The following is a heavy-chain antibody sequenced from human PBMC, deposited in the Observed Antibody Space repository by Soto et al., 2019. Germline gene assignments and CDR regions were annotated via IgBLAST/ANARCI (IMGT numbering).Heavy chain of an antibody. CDR2: IKQDGSEK. CDR1: GFTFSSYW. V-gene: IGHV3-7*01. D-gene: IGHD6-13*01. CDR3: ARSPWYSSSWYWFDP. Sequence: HPGGSLRLSCAASGFTFSSYWMSWVRQAPGKGLEWVANIKQDGSEKYYVDSVKGRFTISRDNAKNSLYLQMNSLRAEDTAVYYCARSPWYSSSWYWFDPWGQGTLVTVSS. J-gene: IGHJ5*02.